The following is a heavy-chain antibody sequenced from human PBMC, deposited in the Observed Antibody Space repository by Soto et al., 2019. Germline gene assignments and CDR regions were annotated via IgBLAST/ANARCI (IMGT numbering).Heavy chain of an antibody. CDR1: GGSISSYY. J-gene: IGHJ6*03. V-gene: IGHV4-59*01. Sequence: ETLFLTCPVSGGSISSYYWSWIRQPPGKGLEWIGYIYYSGSTNYNPSLKSRVTISVDTSKNQFSLKLSSVTAADTAVYYCARDNWNMDVWGKGTTVTVSS. D-gene: IGHD1-20*01. CDR2: IYYSGST. CDR3: ARDNWNMDV.